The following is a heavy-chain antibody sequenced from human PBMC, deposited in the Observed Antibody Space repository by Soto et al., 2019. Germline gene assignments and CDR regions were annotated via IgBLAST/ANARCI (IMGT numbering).Heavy chain of an antibody. J-gene: IGHJ5*02. D-gene: IGHD3-3*01. Sequence: SETLSLTCTVSGGSISSYYWSWIRQPPGKKMERIGYIYYSGSTYYNPSLKSRVTISVDTSKYRFSLKLSSVTAADTAVYYCARDRAYYDFWSGYSGEDNWFDPWGQGTLVTVSS. CDR2: IYYSGST. CDR3: ARDRAYYDFWSGYSGEDNWFDP. V-gene: IGHV4-59*12. CDR1: GGSISSYY.